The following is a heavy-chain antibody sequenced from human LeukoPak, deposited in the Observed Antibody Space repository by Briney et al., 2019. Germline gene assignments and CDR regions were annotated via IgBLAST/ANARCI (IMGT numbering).Heavy chain of an antibody. J-gene: IGHJ4*02. D-gene: IGHD3-3*01. CDR1: GGSISSYY. V-gene: IGHV4-59*08. Sequence: PSETLSLTCTVSGGSISSYYWSWIRQPPGKGLEWIGYIYYSESTNYNPSLKSRVTISVDTSKNQFSLKLSSVTAADTAVYYCASLDDFWSGYNYWGQGTLVTVSS. CDR2: IYYSEST. CDR3: ASLDDFWSGYNY.